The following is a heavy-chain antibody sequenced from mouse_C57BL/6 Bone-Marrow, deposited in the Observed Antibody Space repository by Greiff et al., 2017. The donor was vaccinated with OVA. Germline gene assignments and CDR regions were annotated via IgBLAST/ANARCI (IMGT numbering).Heavy chain of an antibody. V-gene: IGHV1-82*01. D-gene: IGHD2-4*01. CDR1: GYAFSSSW. Sequence: QVQLQQSGPELVKPGASVKISCKASGYAFSSSWMNWVKQRPGKGLEWIGRIYPGDGDTNYNGKFKGKATLTADKSSSTAYMQLSSLTSEDSAVYFCARGWDYPAWFAYWGQGTLVTVSA. J-gene: IGHJ3*01. CDR3: ARGWDYPAWFAY. CDR2: IYPGDGDT.